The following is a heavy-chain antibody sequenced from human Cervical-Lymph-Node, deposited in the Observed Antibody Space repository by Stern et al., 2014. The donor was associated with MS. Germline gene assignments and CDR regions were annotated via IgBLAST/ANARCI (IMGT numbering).Heavy chain of an antibody. CDR3: ARWGSTVTNYYFDY. D-gene: IGHD4-17*01. CDR1: GYTFTVFY. Sequence: VQLVQSGAEVKKPGASVKVSCKASGYTFTVFYMHWVRQAPGQGLEWMGRINPKSGGTNYAQKFQGRVTMTSDTSISTAYMELSRLRSDDTAVYYCARWGSTVTNYYFDYWGQGTLVTVSS. V-gene: IGHV1-2*06. J-gene: IGHJ4*02. CDR2: INPKSGGT.